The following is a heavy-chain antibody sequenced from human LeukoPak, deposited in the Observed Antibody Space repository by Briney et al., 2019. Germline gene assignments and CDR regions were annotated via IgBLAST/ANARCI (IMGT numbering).Heavy chain of an antibody. V-gene: IGHV1-18*01. Sequence: ASVKVSCKASGYSFSTYGINWVRQAPGQGLEWMGWISAYNGNTNYAQRVQDRVTMTTDTSTTTAYMEMRSLTPDDTAVYYCARVGYYYVSGRYGMDVWGQGTTVTVSS. J-gene: IGHJ6*02. CDR1: GYSFSTYG. CDR2: ISAYNGNT. D-gene: IGHD3-10*01. CDR3: ARVGYYYVSGRYGMDV.